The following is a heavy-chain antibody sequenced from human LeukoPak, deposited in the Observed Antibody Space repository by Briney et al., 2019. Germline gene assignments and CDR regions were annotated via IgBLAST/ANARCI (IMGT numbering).Heavy chain of an antibody. CDR2: IYSGGST. CDR3: ARGGVYCSSTSCPFDY. CDR1: GFTVSSNN. Sequence: GGSLRLSCAASGFTVSSNNMSWVRQAPGKGLEWVSVIYSGGSTYCADSVKGRFTISRGNCKNTLYLQMNSLRAEDTAVYYCARGGVYCSSTSCPFDYWGQGTLVTVSS. D-gene: IGHD2-2*01. V-gene: IGHV3-53*01. J-gene: IGHJ4*02.